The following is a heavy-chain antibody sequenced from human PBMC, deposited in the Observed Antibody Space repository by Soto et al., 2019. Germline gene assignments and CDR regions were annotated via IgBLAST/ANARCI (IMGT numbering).Heavy chain of an antibody. CDR1: GFTFSNYA. Sequence: EVQLLESGGGLVQPGGSLRRCCVASGFTFSNYAMSWVRQAQGKGLEWVSAISGSGGSTYYADSVRGRFTVSRDKSKSTLYLQMNSLRAEDTAVYYCAKYFVRSVPDAFDVWGQGTMVTVSS. J-gene: IGHJ3*01. V-gene: IGHV3-23*01. D-gene: IGHD3-9*01. CDR2: ISGSGGST. CDR3: AKYFVRSVPDAFDV.